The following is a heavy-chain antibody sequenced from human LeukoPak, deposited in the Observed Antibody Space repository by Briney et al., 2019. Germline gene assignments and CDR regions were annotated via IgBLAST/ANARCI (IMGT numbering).Heavy chain of an antibody. CDR2: TFQGGGEI. D-gene: IGHD5-18*01. CDR1: GFTLSSYA. Sequence: GGSLRLSCAASGFTLSSYAMSWVRQAPGKGLEWVSSTFQGGGEIHYADSVRGRFTISRDNSRSTLFLQMNSLRGEDTAIYYCATYRQVKLPFEAWGQGTLVTVSS. V-gene: IGHV3-23*01. CDR3: ATYRQVKLPFEA. J-gene: IGHJ5*02.